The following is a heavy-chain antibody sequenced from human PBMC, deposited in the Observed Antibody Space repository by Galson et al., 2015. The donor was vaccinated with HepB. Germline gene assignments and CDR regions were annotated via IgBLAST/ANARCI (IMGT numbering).Heavy chain of an antibody. V-gene: IGHV3-21*01. CDR2: ISSSSSYI. CDR1: GFTFSSYS. Sequence: SLRLSCAASGFTFSSYSMNWVRQAPGKGLEWVSSISSSSSYIYYADSVKGRFTISRDNAKNSLYLQMNSLRAEDTAVYYCARHGVAGIALYGMDVWGQGTTVTVSS. D-gene: IGHD6-19*01. J-gene: IGHJ6*02. CDR3: ARHGVAGIALYGMDV.